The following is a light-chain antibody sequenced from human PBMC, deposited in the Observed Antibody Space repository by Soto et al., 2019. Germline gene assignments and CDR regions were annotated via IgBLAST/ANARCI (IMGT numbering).Light chain of an antibody. CDR3: QQRYNWPIT. J-gene: IGKJ5*01. CDR1: QSISRS. V-gene: IGKV3-11*02. Sequence: EIVITQSPATLSVSPGERATLSCRASQSISRSLAWYQQKPGQAPRLLISDASTRATGIPARFSGSGSGRDFTLTISSLEPEDFSVYYCQQRYNWPITFGQGTRLEIK. CDR2: DAS.